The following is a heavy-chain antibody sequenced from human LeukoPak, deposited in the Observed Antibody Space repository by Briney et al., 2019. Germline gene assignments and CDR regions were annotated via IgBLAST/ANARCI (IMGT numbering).Heavy chain of an antibody. CDR1: GVSFSGYY. Sequence: SETLSLTCAVYGVSFSGYYWSWIRQPPGKGLEWIGEINHSGSTNYNPSLKSRVTISVDTSKNQFSLKLSSVTAADTAVYYCARAKWLRLAPFDYWGQGTLVTVSS. V-gene: IGHV4-34*01. J-gene: IGHJ4*02. CDR3: ARAKWLRLAPFDY. D-gene: IGHD5-12*01. CDR2: INHSGST.